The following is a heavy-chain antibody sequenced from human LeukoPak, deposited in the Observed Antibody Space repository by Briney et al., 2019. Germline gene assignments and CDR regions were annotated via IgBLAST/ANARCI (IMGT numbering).Heavy chain of an antibody. V-gene: IGHV1-69*01. Sequence: SVKVSCKASGGTFTSYAISWVRQAPGQGLEWMGGIIPIFGTANYAQKFQGRVTITPDESTSTAYMELSSLRSEDTAVYYCASAQWVAVAATENWFDHWGQGTLVTVSS. J-gene: IGHJ5*02. D-gene: IGHD6-19*01. CDR1: GGTFTSYA. CDR2: IIPIFGTA. CDR3: ASAQWVAVAATENWFDH.